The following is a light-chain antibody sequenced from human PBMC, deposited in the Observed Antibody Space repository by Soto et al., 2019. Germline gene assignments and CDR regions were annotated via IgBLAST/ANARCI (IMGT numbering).Light chain of an antibody. CDR1: NIGGKS. CDR2: YDR. Sequence: SSELTQPPSVSVAPGETARITCGRNNIGGKSVHWYHQKPGQAPVLVIYYDRDRPSGIPARFSGSNSGNTATLTRTRVEAGDEADYYCQVWDSNSDHSVFGGGAHVTVL. J-gene: IGLJ2*01. CDR3: QVWDSNSDHSV. V-gene: IGLV3-21*01.